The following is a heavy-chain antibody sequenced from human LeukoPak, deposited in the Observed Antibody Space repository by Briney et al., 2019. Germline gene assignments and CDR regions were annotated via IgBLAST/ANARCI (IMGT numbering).Heavy chain of an antibody. CDR1: GFSFSNYG. CDR2: ISHDGSKK. V-gene: IGHV3-30*18. Sequence: GGSLRLSCVASGFSFSNYGMQWVRQAPGKGLEWVAVISHDGSKKYYADSVKGRFTISRDNSKNTLYLQMNSLRAEDTAVYYCAKDTSDHAFDIWGQGTMVTVSS. J-gene: IGHJ3*02. CDR3: AKDTSDHAFDI.